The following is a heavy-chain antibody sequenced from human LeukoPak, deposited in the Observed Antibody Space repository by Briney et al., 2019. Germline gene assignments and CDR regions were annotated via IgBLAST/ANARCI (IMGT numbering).Heavy chain of an antibody. Sequence: GASVTVSCKASEYTFTRYYMHWVRQAPGQGLEWMGWINPNTGGTNYAQKFQGRVTMTRDTSITTAYMELRSLECDDTAVYYCAKDFRDQWLVNAFHIWGQGTMVTVSS. CDR2: INPNTGGT. D-gene: IGHD6-19*01. J-gene: IGHJ3*02. CDR1: EYTFTRYY. V-gene: IGHV1-2*02. CDR3: AKDFRDQWLVNAFHI.